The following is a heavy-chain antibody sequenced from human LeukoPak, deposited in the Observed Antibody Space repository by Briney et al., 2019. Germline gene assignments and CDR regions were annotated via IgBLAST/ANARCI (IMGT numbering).Heavy chain of an antibody. V-gene: IGHV3-23*01. D-gene: IGHD3-10*01. CDR3: ARGRWFGELFRAFDI. CDR1: GFTFSSYS. CDR2: IGQSGGKT. J-gene: IGHJ3*02. Sequence: GGSLRLSCAASGFTFSSYSMNWVRQAPGKGLEWVSVIGQSGGKTWYADSVRGRFTISRDDSKNTLYLQMNSLRAEDTAVYYCARGRWFGELFRAFDIWGQGTMVTVSS.